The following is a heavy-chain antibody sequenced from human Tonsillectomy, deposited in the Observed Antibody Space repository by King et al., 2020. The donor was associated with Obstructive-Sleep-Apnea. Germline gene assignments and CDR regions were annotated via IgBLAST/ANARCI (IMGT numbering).Heavy chain of an antibody. J-gene: IGHJ4*02. Sequence: VQLVESGGGLVQPGGSLKLSCAASGFSFSDSAMHWVRQASGKGLEWVGRIRSKANTYATVYAASVKGRFTISRDDSKNTAYLQMNSLKTEDTAVYYCHRFGGDGGHRIAEASMEGEYWGQGT. CDR3: HRFGGDGGHRIAEASMEGEY. D-gene: IGHD6-13*01. V-gene: IGHV3-73*01. CDR1: GFSFSDSA. CDR2: IRSKANTYAT.